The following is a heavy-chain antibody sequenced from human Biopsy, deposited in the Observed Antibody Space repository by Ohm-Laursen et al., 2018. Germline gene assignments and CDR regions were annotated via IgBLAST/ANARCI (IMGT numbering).Heavy chain of an antibody. J-gene: IGHJ2*01. V-gene: IGHV4-4*07. D-gene: IGHD6-19*01. CDR1: GGSTNDYF. CDR2: IYSSGGS. CDR3: ARTPGKAVAGRFLDL. Sequence: GTLSLTCCVSGGSTNDYFWSWIRRPAGETLEWIGRIYSSGGSSYNPSLKSRISMSMDTSNNQFSLTLTSVTAADTAVYYCARTPGKAVAGRFLDLWGRGTLVTVSS.